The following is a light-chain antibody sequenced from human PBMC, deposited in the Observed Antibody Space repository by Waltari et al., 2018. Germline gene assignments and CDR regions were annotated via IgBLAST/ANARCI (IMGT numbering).Light chain of an antibody. Sequence: QSALTQPPSVSGSPGQSVTISCTGTSSDVGSYNRVSWYQQPPGTAPKLMIYEVTNLPSGVPDRFSGSKACNTASLTISGLQAEDEADYYCSSYTSRSTWVFGGGTKLTVL. CDR1: SSDVGSYNR. CDR2: EVT. CDR3: SSYTSRSTWV. J-gene: IGLJ3*02. V-gene: IGLV2-18*02.